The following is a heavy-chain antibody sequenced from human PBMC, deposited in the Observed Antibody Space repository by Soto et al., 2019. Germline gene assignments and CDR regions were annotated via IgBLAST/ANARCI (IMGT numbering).Heavy chain of an antibody. J-gene: IGHJ6*02. CDR1: GFTFSSYG. V-gene: IGHV3-30*18. CDR2: ISYDGSNK. Sequence: GGSLRLSCAASGFTFSSYGMHWVRQAPGKGLEWVAVISYDGSNKYYADSVKGRFTISRDNSKNTLYLQMNSLRAEDTAVYYCAKEKQQLASYYYYGMDVWGQGTTVTVSS. D-gene: IGHD6-13*01. CDR3: AKEKQQLASYYYYGMDV.